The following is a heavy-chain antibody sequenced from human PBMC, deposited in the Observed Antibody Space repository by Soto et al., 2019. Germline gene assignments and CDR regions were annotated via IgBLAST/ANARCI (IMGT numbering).Heavy chain of an antibody. CDR1: GFTFTSSA. V-gene: IGHV1-58*02. D-gene: IGHD3-22*01. J-gene: IGHJ4*02. CDR3: AASPSHLHSDYYDSSGYHLEFDY. CDR2: IVVGSGNT. Sequence: SVKVSCKASGFTFTSSAMQWVRQARGQRLEWIGWIVVGSGNTNYAQKFQERVTITRDMSTSTAYMELSSLRSEDTAVYYCAASPSHLHSDYYDSSGYHLEFDYWGQGTLVTVSS.